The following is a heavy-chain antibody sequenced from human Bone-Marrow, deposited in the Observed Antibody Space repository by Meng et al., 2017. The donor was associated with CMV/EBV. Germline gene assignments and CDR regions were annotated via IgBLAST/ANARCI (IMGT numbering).Heavy chain of an antibody. J-gene: IGHJ4*02. Sequence: GESLKISCAASGFTFSSYGMHWVRQAPGKGLEWVAFIRYDGSNKYYADSVKGRFTISRDNSKNTLYLQMNSPRAEDTAVYYCAKGAADIVVVPAAINYFDYWGQGTLVTVSS. CDR1: GFTFSSYG. CDR2: IRYDGSNK. CDR3: AKGAADIVVVPAAINYFDY. V-gene: IGHV3-30*02. D-gene: IGHD2-2*02.